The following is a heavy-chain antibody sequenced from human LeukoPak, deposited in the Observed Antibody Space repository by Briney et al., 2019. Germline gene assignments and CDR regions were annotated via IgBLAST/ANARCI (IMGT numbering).Heavy chain of an antibody. CDR1: GGSIRRSDYY. Sequence: PSETLSLTCTVSGGSIRRSDYYWGWIRQPPGKGLEWIGSVYYSGSTYYNPSLKSRVTISVDTSKNQFSLKLPSVTAADTAVYYCARHAALGPLDYWGQGTLVTVSS. V-gene: IGHV4-39*01. CDR3: ARHAALGPLDY. CDR2: VYYSGST. J-gene: IGHJ4*02. D-gene: IGHD7-27*01.